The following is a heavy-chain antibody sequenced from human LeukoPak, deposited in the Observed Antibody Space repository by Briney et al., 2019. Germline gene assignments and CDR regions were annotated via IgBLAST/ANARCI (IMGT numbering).Heavy chain of an antibody. CDR2: ISAYNGNT. V-gene: IGHV1-18*01. D-gene: IGHD1-26*01. J-gene: IGHJ3*02. CDR1: GYTFTSYG. Sequence: GASVKVSCKASGYTFTSYGISWVRQAPGQGLEWMGWISAYNGNTNYARKLQGRVTMTTDTSTSTAYMELRSLRSDDTAVYYCARMGVPVVGPHAFDIWGQGTMVTVSS. CDR3: ARMGVPVVGPHAFDI.